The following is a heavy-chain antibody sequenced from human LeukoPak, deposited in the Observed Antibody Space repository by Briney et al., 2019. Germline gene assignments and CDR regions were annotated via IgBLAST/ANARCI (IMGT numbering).Heavy chain of an antibody. CDR3: AKEQDIVVVPAGWFDP. CDR2: ISGSGGST. CDR1: GITLSNYG. J-gene: IGHJ5*02. V-gene: IGHV3-23*01. D-gene: IGHD2-2*01. Sequence: GGSLRLSCAVSGITLSNYGMSWVRQAPGKGLEWVSAISGSGGSTYYADSVKGRFTISRDNSKNTLYLQMNSLRAEDTAVYYCAKEQDIVVVPAGWFDPWGQGTLVTVSS.